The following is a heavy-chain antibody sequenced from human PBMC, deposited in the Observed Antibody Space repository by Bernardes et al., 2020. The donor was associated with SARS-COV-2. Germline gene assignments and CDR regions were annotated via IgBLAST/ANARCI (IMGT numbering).Heavy chain of an antibody. CDR3: AREDIGYCGGGSCQPFDY. J-gene: IGHJ4*02. V-gene: IGHV1-18*01. CDR1: GYTFSSYG. D-gene: IGHD2-15*01. CDR2: ISAYNDNT. Sequence: VKVSCKASGYTFSSYGISWVRQAPGQGLEWMGWISAYNDNTNYAQKLQGRVTMTTDTSTSTAYMELRSLRSDDTAVYYCAREDIGYCGGGSCQPFDYWGQGTLVTVSS.